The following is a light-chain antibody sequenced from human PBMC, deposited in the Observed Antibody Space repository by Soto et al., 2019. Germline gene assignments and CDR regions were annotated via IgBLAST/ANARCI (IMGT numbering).Light chain of an antibody. CDR1: SSDVGGYNY. CDR3: SLYAGSGYVV. V-gene: IGLV2-8*01. Sequence: QSALTQPPSASGSPGQSVTISCTGTSSDVGGYNYVSWYQQHPGKAPKLMIYEVSKRPSGVPDRFSGSKSGHTASLTVSGLQAEDEAFYYRSLYAGSGYVVFGGGTKLTVL. J-gene: IGLJ2*01. CDR2: EVS.